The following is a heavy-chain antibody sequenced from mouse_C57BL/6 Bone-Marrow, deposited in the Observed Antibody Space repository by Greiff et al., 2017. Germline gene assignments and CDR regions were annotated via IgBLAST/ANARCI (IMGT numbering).Heavy chain of an antibody. CDR3: ARNYYGSSHWYFDV. V-gene: IGHV1-50*01. J-gene: IGHJ1*03. Sequence: QVQLQQPGAELVKPGASVKLSCKASGYTFTSYWLQWVKQRPGQGLEWIGEIDPSASYTNYNQKFKGKATLTVDTSSSTAYMQLSSLTSEDSAVDYCARNYYGSSHWYFDVWGTGTTVTVSS. CDR1: GYTFTSYW. CDR2: IDPSASYT. D-gene: IGHD1-1*01.